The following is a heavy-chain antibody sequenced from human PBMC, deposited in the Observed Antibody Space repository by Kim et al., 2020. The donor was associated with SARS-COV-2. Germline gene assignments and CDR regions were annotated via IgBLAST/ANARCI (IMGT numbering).Heavy chain of an antibody. D-gene: IGHD3-10*01. V-gene: IGHV4-59*13. CDR3: ARDPYGSGRPWENYYYYYGMDV. CDR1: GGSISSYY. Sequence: SETLSLTCTVSGGSISSYYWSWIRQPPGKGLECIGYIYYSGSTNYNPSLKSRVTISVDTSKNQFSLKLSSVTAADTAVYYCARDPYGSGRPWENYYYYYGMDVWGQGTTVTVSS. CDR2: IYYSGST. J-gene: IGHJ6*02.